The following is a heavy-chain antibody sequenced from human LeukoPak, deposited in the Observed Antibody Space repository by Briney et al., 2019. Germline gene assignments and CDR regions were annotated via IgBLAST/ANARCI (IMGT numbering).Heavy chain of an antibody. D-gene: IGHD6-13*01. CDR2: TYYSGST. J-gene: IGHJ4*02. Sequence: NPSETLSLTCTVSGGSISSTSYYWAWIRQPPGKGLEWIGSTYYSGSTSYNPSLKSRVTISVDTSKNQFSLKLSSVTAADTAVYYCGRHQCSSWYYFDSWGQGTLVTVSS. V-gene: IGHV4-39*01. CDR1: GGSISSTSYY. CDR3: GRHQCSSWYYFDS.